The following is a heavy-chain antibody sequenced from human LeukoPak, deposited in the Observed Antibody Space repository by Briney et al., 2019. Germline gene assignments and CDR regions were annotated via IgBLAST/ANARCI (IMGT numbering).Heavy chain of an antibody. CDR3: ARFKVGTNTTQKNAFDI. Sequence: GGSLRLSCAASGFTFSNYAMHWVRQAPGKGLEWVAVISFDATKEYFGKSVKGRFTISRENSTATLYLQMHRLRIEDTDLYFCARFKVGTNTTQKNAFDIWGRGTVVAVSS. CDR2: ISFDATKE. CDR1: GFTFSNYA. J-gene: IGHJ3*02. V-gene: IGHV3-30*01. D-gene: IGHD1-1*01.